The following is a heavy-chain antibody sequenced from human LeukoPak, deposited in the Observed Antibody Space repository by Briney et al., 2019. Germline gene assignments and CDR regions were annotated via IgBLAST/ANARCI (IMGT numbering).Heavy chain of an antibody. Sequence: SGGSLRLSCAASGFTFSSYSMNWVRQAPGKGLEWVSSISSSSSYIYYADSVKGRFTISRDNAKNSLYLQMNSLRAEDTAVYYCARAKGILGYCSGGSCYSGHDYGDYFFDYWGQGTLVTVSS. CDR1: GFTFSSYS. D-gene: IGHD2-15*01. CDR3: ARAKGILGYCSGGSCYSGHDYGDYFFDY. CDR2: ISSSSSYI. J-gene: IGHJ4*02. V-gene: IGHV3-21*01.